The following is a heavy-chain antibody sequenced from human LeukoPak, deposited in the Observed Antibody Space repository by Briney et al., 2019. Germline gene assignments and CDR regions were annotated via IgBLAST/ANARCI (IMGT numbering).Heavy chain of an antibody. CDR1: GFTVSSNY. CDR3: AREGPGMSSDY. D-gene: IGHD6-13*01. J-gene: IGHJ4*02. CDR2: IYSGGST. V-gene: IGHV3-53*01. Sequence: QSGGSLRLSCAASGFTVSSNYMSWVRQAPGKGLEWVSVIYSGGSTYYADSVKGRFTISRDNSKNTLYLQMNSLRAEDTAVYYCAREGPGMSSDYWGQGTLVTVSS.